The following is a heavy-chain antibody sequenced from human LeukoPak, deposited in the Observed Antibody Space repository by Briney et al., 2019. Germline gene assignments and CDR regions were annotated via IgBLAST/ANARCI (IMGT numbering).Heavy chain of an antibody. CDR2: ISAYNGNT. CDR3: ARDRWRGSSWYAKAFDI. V-gene: IGHV1-18*01. Sequence: ASVKVSCKASGYTFTSYGISRVRQAPGQGLEWMGWISAYNGNTNYAQKLQGRVTMTTDTSTSTAYMGLRSLRSDDTAVYYCARDRWRGSSWYAKAFDIWGQGTMVTVSS. J-gene: IGHJ3*02. CDR1: GYTFTSYG. D-gene: IGHD6-13*01.